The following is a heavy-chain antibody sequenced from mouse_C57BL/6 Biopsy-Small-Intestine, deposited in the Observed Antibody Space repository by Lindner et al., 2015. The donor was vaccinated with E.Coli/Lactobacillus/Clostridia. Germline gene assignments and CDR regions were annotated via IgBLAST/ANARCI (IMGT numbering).Heavy chain of an antibody. CDR2: INPRTGDA. J-gene: IGHJ3*01. V-gene: IGHV1-42*01. Sequence: VQLQESGPELVKPGASVKISCKASGYSFTGDYMNWVKQSPEKSLEVIGEINPRTGDATYSQKFKAKATLTVDKSSSTAYMQLKSLTSEDSAVYYCARSDDGSFAYWGQGTLVTVSA. CDR1: GYSFTGDY. CDR3: ARSDDGSFAY. D-gene: IGHD2-3*01.